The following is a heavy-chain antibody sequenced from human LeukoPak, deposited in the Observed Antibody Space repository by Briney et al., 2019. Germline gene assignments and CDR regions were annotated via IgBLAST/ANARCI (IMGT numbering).Heavy chain of an antibody. Sequence: GGSLRLSCTASGFIFGDSAMSWVRQAPGKGLEWVGFIRSKAYGGTIEYAASAKGRFIISRDDSKSIAYLQMNSLKAEDTAVYYCTRAQNVGVLDIWGQGTMVTVSS. J-gene: IGHJ3*02. D-gene: IGHD1-26*01. CDR3: TRAQNVGVLDI. CDR1: GFIFGDSA. V-gene: IGHV3-49*04. CDR2: IRSKAYGGTI.